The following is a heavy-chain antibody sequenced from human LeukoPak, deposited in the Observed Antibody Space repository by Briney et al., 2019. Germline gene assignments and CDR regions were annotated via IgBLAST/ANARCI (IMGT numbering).Heavy chain of an antibody. CDR1: GFTFSSYE. Sequence: GGSLRLSCAASGFTFSSYEMNWVRQAPGKGLEWVSYISSSGSTIYYADSVKGRFTISRDNAKNSLYLQMNSLRAEDTAVYYCARDRAYYGSGSHTQRGWGQGTLVTVSS. CDR3: ARDRAYYGSGSHTQRG. J-gene: IGHJ4*02. D-gene: IGHD3-10*01. V-gene: IGHV3-48*03. CDR2: ISSSGSTI.